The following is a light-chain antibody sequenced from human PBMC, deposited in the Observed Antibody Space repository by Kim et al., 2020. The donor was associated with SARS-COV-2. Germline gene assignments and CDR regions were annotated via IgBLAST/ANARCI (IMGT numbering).Light chain of an antibody. CDR2: DVN. CDR3: SSYTSSTTWV. V-gene: IGLV2-14*03. CDR1: SSDIGDYNY. Sequence: GQSITISCTGTSSDIGDYNYVSWYQQCPGKAPKLLIYDVNKRPSGVSIRFSDSKSGNTASLTISRLRAEDETDYYCSSYTSSTTWVFGGGTQLTVL. J-gene: IGLJ3*02.